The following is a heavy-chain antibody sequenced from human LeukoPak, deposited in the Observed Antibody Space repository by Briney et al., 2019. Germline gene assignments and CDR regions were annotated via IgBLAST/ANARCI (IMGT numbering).Heavy chain of an antibody. D-gene: IGHD5-24*01. J-gene: IGHJ4*02. CDR2: ISGSGGST. Sequence: GGSLRLSCAASGFTFSSYAMSWVRQAPGKGLEWVSAISGSGGSTYYADSVKGRFTISRDNSKNTLYLQMNSLRAEDTAVYDCAKVISGLATMLPFDYWGQGTLVTVSS. CDR1: GFTFSSYA. V-gene: IGHV3-23*01. CDR3: AKVISGLATMLPFDY.